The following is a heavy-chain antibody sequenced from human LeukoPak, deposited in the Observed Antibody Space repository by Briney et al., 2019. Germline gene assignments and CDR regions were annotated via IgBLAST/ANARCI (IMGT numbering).Heavy chain of an antibody. V-gene: IGHV4-39*07. CDR1: GGSISSSSYY. CDR3: ARGREWLPNKLDY. J-gene: IGHJ4*02. Sequence: PSETLSLTCTVSGGSISSSSYYWGWIRQPPGKGLEWIGSFYYSGSTYYNPSLKSRVTISVDTSKNQFSLKLRSVTAADTAVYYCARGREWLPNKLDYWGQGTLVTVSS. D-gene: IGHD6-19*01. CDR2: FYYSGST.